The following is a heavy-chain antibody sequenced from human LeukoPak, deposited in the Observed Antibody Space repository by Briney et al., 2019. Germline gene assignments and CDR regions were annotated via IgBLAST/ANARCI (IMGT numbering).Heavy chain of an antibody. V-gene: IGHV3-9*01. CDR1: GFIFNNYA. CDR2: ISWNSGSI. J-gene: IGHJ4*02. CDR3: TTAAGYNYGQY. Sequence: GGSLRLSCAGSGFIFNNYAMHWVRQPPGKGLEWVSGISWNSGSIDYADSVKGRFTISRDNAKNSLYLQMNSLRAEDTAIYYCTTAAGYNYGQYWGQGTLVTVSS. D-gene: IGHD5-18*01.